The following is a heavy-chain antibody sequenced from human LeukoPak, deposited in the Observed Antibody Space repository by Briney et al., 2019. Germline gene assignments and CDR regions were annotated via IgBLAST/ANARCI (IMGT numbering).Heavy chain of an antibody. D-gene: IGHD3-16*02. J-gene: IGHJ4*02. CDR1: GFTFSSYS. CDR3: VRRYMATSAEDFDY. V-gene: IGHV3-21*01. Sequence: GGSLRLSCAASGFTFSSYSMNWVRQAPGKGLEWVSSISSSGSYIYYADSVKGRFTISRDNAKNSLYLQMNILRAEDTAVYYCVRRYMATSAEDFDYWGQGTLVTVFS. CDR2: ISSSGSYI.